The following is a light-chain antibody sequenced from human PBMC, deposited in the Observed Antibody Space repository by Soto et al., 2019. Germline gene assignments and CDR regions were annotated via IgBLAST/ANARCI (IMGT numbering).Light chain of an antibody. J-gene: IGKJ3*01. CDR3: HQRDNGGT. CDR2: DAS. V-gene: IGKV3-11*01. CDR1: QSVSRY. Sequence: EVVLTQSPATLSLSPGERATLSCRASQSVSRYLAWYQQKPGQAPRLLIYDASNRATGIPARFSGSGSGTEFTLTISSLEPEYCAVDYCHQRDNGGTFGPGTKVDIK.